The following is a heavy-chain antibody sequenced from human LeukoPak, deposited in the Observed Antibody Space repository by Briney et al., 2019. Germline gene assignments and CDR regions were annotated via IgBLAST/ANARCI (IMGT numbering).Heavy chain of an antibody. CDR3: AGSPRYDSSGYYY. D-gene: IGHD3-22*01. CDR1: GGSFSSYY. CDR2: IYYSGST. J-gene: IGHJ4*02. Sequence: PSETLSLTCAGYGGSFSSYYWSWIRQPPGKGLEWIGYIYYSGSTNYNPSLKSRVTISVDTSKNQFTLKLSSVTAADTAVYYCAGSPRYDSSGYYYWGQGTLVTVSS. V-gene: IGHV4-59*08.